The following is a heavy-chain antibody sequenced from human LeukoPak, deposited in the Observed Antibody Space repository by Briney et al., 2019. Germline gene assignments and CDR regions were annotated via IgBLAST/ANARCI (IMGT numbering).Heavy chain of an antibody. CDR1: GGTFSSYA. J-gene: IGHJ3*02. V-gene: IGHV1-18*01. Sequence: ASVKVSCKASGGTFSSYAISWVRQAPGQGLEWMGWISAYNGNTNYAQKLQGRVTMTTDTSTSTAYMELRSLRSDDTAVYYCARARGYYYDSSGYPDSAFDIWGQGTMVTVSS. CDR3: ARARGYYYDSSGYPDSAFDI. CDR2: ISAYNGNT. D-gene: IGHD3-22*01.